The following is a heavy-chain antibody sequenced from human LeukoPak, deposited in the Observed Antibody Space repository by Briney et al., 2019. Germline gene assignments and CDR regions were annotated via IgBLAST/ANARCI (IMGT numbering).Heavy chain of an antibody. J-gene: IGHJ4*02. CDR1: GGSISSSSYY. CDR3: ASSYDSSGYYYPFDY. CDR2: IYYSGST. V-gene: IGHV4-39*07. Sequence: PSETLSLTCTVSGGSISSSSYYWGWIRQPPGKGLEWIGSIYYSGSTYYNPSLKSRVTISVDTSKNQFSLKLSSVTAADTAVYYCASSYDSSGYYYPFDYWGQGTLVTVSS. D-gene: IGHD3-22*01.